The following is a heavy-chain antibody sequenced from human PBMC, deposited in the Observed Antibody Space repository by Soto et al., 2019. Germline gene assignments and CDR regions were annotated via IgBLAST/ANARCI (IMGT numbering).Heavy chain of an antibody. CDR3: AKAQRVAVAGLFDY. CDR1: GFTFDDYA. CDR2: ISWNSGSI. J-gene: IGHJ4*02. D-gene: IGHD6-19*01. Sequence: EVQLVESGGGLVQPGRSLRLSCAASGFTFDDYAMHWVRQAPGKGLEWVSGISWNSGSIGYADSVKGRFTISRDNANNSLYLQMNSLRAEDTALYYCAKAQRVAVAGLFDYWGQGTLVTVSS. V-gene: IGHV3-9*01.